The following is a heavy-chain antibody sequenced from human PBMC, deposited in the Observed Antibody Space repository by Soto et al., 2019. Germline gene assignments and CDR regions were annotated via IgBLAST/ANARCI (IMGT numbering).Heavy chain of an antibody. J-gene: IGHJ6*02. CDR3: ASGGDIAVVVAATLYGVDV. D-gene: IGHD2-15*01. Sequence: ASVKVSCKASGYTFTGYGISWVRQAPGQGLEWMGWISAYNGDTNYAQKIQGRVTMTTDTSTTTAYMELRSLRSDDTAVYYCASGGDIAVVVAATLYGVDVWGQGTSVTVSS. CDR1: GYTFTGYG. CDR2: ISAYNGDT. V-gene: IGHV1-18*04.